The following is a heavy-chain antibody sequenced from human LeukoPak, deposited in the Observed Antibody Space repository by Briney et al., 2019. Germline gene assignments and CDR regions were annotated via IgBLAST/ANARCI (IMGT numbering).Heavy chain of an antibody. D-gene: IGHD6-19*01. CDR3: AREGSSSSGWYGLTDYYYGMDV. J-gene: IGHJ6*02. Sequence: GGSLRLSCAASGFTFSSYSMNWVRQAPGKGLEWVANIKQDGSEKYYVDSVKGRFTISRDNAKNSLYLQMNSLRAEDTAVYYCAREGSSSSGWYGLTDYYYGMDVWGQGTTVTVSS. CDR1: GFTFSSYS. V-gene: IGHV3-7*01. CDR2: IKQDGSEK.